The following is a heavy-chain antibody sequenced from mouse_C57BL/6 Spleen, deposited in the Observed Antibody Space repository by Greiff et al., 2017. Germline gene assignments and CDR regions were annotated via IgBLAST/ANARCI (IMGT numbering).Heavy chain of an antibody. V-gene: IGHV1-53*01. D-gene: IGHD1-1*01. CDR2: INPSNGGT. Sequence: QVQLQQPGSELVKPGASVKLSCKASGYTFTSYWMHWVKQRPGQGLEWIGNINPSNGGTNYNEKFKSKATLTVDKSSSTAYMQLSSLTSEDSAVYYCARGGYGSSLYFDVWGTGTTVTVSS. CDR1: GYTFTSYW. J-gene: IGHJ1*03. CDR3: ARGGYGSSLYFDV.